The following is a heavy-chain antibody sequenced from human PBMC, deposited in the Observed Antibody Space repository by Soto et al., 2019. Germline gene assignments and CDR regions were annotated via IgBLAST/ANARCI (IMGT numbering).Heavy chain of an antibody. J-gene: IGHJ4*02. CDR3: ARGIPRGYSYGSYYFDY. CDR2: ISSGCRT. D-gene: IGHD5-18*01. V-gene: IGHV3-53*01. CDR1: GFTFSSYS. Sequence: PGGSLRLSCASSGFTFSSYSMNWVRQAPGKGLELVSSISSGCRTYYADSGKGRFTISRYSSKNTRYLQMNGLRAEDTAVCYCARGIPRGYSYGSYYFDYWGQGTLVTVSS.